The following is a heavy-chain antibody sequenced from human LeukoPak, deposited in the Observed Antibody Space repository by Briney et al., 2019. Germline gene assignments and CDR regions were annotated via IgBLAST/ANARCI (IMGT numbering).Heavy chain of an antibody. J-gene: IGHJ4*02. CDR1: GGSFSGYY. CDR2: IYYSGST. CDR3: ANDDRAIAAATSY. Sequence: SETLSLTCAVYGGSFSGYYWSWIRQPPGKGLEWIGSIYYSGSTYYNPSLKSRVTISVDTSKNQFSLKLSSVTAADTAVYYCANDDRAIAAATSYWGQGTLVTVSS. V-gene: IGHV4-34*01. D-gene: IGHD6-13*01.